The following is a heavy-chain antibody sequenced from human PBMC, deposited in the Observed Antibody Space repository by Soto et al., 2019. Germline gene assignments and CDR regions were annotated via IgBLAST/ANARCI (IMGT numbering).Heavy chain of an antibody. V-gene: IGHV3-23*01. J-gene: IGHJ4*02. Sequence: EVQLLESGGGLVQPGGSLRLSCEASGFTFSSYAMSWVRQAPGKGLEWVSAISGSGGSTYYADSVKGRFTISRDNSKNTLYLQMNSLRAEDTAVYYCANHDYGDYSFVDYWGQGTLVTVSS. CDR1: GFTFSSYA. CDR3: ANHDYGDYSFVDY. D-gene: IGHD4-17*01. CDR2: ISGSGGST.